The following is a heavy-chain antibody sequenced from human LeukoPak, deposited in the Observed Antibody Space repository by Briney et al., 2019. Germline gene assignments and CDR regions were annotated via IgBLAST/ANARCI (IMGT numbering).Heavy chain of an antibody. V-gene: IGHV3-21*01. J-gene: IGHJ4*02. CDR2: ISSSSSYI. D-gene: IGHD6-19*01. Sequence: GGSLRLSCAASGFTFSSYSMNWVRQAPGKGLEWVSSISSSSSYIYYADSVKGRFTISRDNAKNSLYLQMNSLRAEDTAVYYCAREGYSSGWGFDYWGQGTLATVSS. CDR3: AREGYSSGWGFDY. CDR1: GFTFSSYS.